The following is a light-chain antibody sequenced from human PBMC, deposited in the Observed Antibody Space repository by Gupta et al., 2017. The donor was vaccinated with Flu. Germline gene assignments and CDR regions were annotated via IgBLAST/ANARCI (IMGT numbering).Light chain of an antibody. J-gene: IGLJ3*02. CDR2: EGS. Sequence: QSALTQPASVSGSPGQSITISCTGTSSDVGSYNLVSWYQQHPGKAPKLMIYEGSKRPSGVSNRFSGSKSGNTASLTIXGXQAEDEXDYYCCSYAGSSTLWVFGGGTKLTVL. CDR3: CSYAGSSTLWV. CDR1: SSDVGSYNL. V-gene: IGLV2-23*01.